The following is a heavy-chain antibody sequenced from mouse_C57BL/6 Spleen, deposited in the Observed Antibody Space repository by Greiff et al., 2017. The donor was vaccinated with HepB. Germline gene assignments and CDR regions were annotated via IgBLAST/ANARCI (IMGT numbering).Heavy chain of an antibody. V-gene: IGHV1-15*01. J-gene: IGHJ1*03. CDR2: IDPETGGT. CDR3: TRSNQRYFDV. Sequence: VQLQQSGAELVRPGASVTLSCKASGYTFTDYEMHWVKQTPVHGLEWIGAIDPETGGTAYNQKFKGKAILTADKSSSTAYMELRSLTSEDSAVYYWTRSNQRYFDVWGTGTTVTVSS. CDR1: GYTFTDYE.